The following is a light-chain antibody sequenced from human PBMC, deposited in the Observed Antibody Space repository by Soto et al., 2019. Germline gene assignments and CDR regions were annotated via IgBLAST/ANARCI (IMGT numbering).Light chain of an antibody. J-gene: IGKJ4*01. Sequence: DIVMTQSPDSLAVSLGERATINCKSSQSILSSSNNKNYLTWYQQKPGQPPKLLIYWASTRESGVPDRFSGSGSGTDFTLPISSLQAEDVAVYYCQQYYSAPLTFGGGTKVELK. V-gene: IGKV4-1*01. CDR3: QQYYSAPLT. CDR1: QSILSSSNNKNY. CDR2: WAS.